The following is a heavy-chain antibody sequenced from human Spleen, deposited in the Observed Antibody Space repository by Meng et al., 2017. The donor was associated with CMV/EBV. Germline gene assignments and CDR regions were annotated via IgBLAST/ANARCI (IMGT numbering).Heavy chain of an antibody. Sequence: SETLSLTCTVSGGSISSYYWSWIRQPPGKGLEWIGNIYYSGRTNDNPSLKSRVTISVDTSKNQFSLKLSSVTAADTAVYYCARGGTSASYYAFDYWGQGALVTVSS. V-gene: IGHV4-59*01. J-gene: IGHJ4*02. D-gene: IGHD3-10*01. CDR1: GGSISSYY. CDR3: ARGGTSASYYAFDY. CDR2: IYYSGRT.